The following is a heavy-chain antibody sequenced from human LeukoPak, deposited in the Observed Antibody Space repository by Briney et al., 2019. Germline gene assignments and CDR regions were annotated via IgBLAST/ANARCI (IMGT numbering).Heavy chain of an antibody. CDR3: ARAPRFRLVGVPKGPFDP. J-gene: IGHJ5*02. CDR2: ISAGGGST. D-gene: IGHD1-26*01. CDR1: GFTFSSYG. V-gene: IGHV3-23*01. Sequence: GGSLRLSCTASGFTFSSYGMSWVRQAPGKGLEWVSAISAGGGSTYYADSVKGRFTISRDNAKNSLYLQMNSLKAEDTAVYYCARAPRFRLVGVPKGPFDPWGQGTLVTVSS.